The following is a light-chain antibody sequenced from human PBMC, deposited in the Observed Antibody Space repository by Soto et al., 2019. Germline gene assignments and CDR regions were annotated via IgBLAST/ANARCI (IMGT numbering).Light chain of an antibody. CDR2: DVS. Sequence: DIQMTQSPSTLSASVGDRVTITCRASQSISNWLAWYQQKPGKAPKLLIYDVSSLESGVPSRFSGSGSGTEFTLTINGLQPDDFATYYCQQYNTFWTFGQGTKVDSK. CDR1: QSISNW. J-gene: IGKJ1*01. V-gene: IGKV1-5*01. CDR3: QQYNTFWT.